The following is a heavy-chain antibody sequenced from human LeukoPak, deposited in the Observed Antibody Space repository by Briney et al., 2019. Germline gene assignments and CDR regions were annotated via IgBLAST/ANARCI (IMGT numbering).Heavy chain of an antibody. CDR3: AKLPGGHNQHLDFDY. V-gene: IGHV3-23*01. CDR1: GFTFGSYG. D-gene: IGHD1-1*01. CDR2: ISGSGGTT. J-gene: IGHJ4*02. Sequence: PGGCLRLSCAASGFTFGSYGMTWVRQAPGKGLEWVSVISGSGGTTYFADSVKGRFTISRDNSKNMVYLQMNSLRAEDTAVYYCAKLPGGHNQHLDFDYWGQGTLVTVSS.